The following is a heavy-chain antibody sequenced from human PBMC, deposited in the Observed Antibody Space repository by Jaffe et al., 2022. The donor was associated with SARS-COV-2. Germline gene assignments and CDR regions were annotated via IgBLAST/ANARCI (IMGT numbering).Heavy chain of an antibody. Sequence: QVQLVQSGAEVKKPGASVKVSCKASGYTFTSYDINWVRQATGQGLEWMGWMNPNSGNTGYAQKFQGRVTMTRNTSISTAYMELSSLRSEDTAVYYCARRSSQRLRRPYGMDVWGQGTTVTVSS. CDR2: MNPNSGNT. CDR3: ARRSSQRLRRPYGMDV. CDR1: GYTFTSYD. V-gene: IGHV1-8*01. J-gene: IGHJ6*02. D-gene: IGHD2-2*01.